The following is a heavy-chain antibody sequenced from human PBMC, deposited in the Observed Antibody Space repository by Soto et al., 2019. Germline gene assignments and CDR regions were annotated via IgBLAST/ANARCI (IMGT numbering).Heavy chain of an antibody. Sequence: GASVKVSCTASGYTFSGYTMHWVRQAPGQGLEWMGRIIPILGIANYAQKFQGRVTITADKSTSTAYMELSSLRSEDTAVYYCARDNCSGGSCYPGWFDPWGQGTLVTVSS. J-gene: IGHJ5*02. CDR1: GYTFSGYT. D-gene: IGHD2-15*01. V-gene: IGHV1-69*04. CDR3: ARDNCSGGSCYPGWFDP. CDR2: IIPILGIA.